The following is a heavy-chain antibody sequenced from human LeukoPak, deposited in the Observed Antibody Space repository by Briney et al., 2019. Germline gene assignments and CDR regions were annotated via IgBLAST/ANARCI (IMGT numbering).Heavy chain of an antibody. Sequence: SETLSLTCTVSGGSISSGGYYWSWIRQPPGKGLEWIGYIYHSGSTYYNPSLKSRVTISVDRSKNQFSLKLSSVTAADTAVYYCARDRGLGYQLLNWFDPWGQGTLVTVSS. CDR2: IYHSGST. D-gene: IGHD2-2*01. J-gene: IGHJ5*02. CDR3: ARDRGLGYQLLNWFDP. V-gene: IGHV4-30-2*01. CDR1: GGSISSGGYY.